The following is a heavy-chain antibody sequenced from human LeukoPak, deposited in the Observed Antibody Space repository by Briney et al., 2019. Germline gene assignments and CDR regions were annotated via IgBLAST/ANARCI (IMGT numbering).Heavy chain of an antibody. Sequence: GGSLRLSCAASGFTFSNAWMSWVRQAPGRGLEWVGRIKSKTDGGTTDYAAPVKGRFTISRDDSKNTLYLQMNSLKTEDTAVYYCTTALNIGGSDYWGQGTLVTVSS. CDR3: TTALNIGGSDY. V-gene: IGHV3-15*01. J-gene: IGHJ4*02. CDR1: GFTFSNAW. D-gene: IGHD3-16*01. CDR2: IKSKTDGGTT.